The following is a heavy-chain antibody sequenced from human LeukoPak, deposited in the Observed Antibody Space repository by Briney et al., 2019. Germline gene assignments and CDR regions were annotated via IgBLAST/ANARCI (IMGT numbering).Heavy chain of an antibody. D-gene: IGHD1-1*01. V-gene: IGHV4-59*01. Sequence: PETLSLTCTVSGGSISSYYWSWIRQPPGKGLEWIGYIYYSGSINYNPSLKSRVIISVDTSKNQFSLKVSSVTAADTAVYYCARGNWYLDYWGQGTLVTVSS. CDR2: IYYSGSI. CDR3: ARGNWYLDY. CDR1: GGSISSYY. J-gene: IGHJ4*02.